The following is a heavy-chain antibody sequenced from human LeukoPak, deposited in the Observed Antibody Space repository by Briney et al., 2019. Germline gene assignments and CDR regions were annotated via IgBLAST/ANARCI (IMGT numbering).Heavy chain of an antibody. J-gene: IGHJ4*02. CDR1: GGSISSYY. CDR3: ATYRTSLTTFDY. CDR2: IYYTGST. Sequence: SETLSLTCTVSGGSISSYYWSWIRQPPGKGLEWIGYIYYTGSTNYNPSLKSRVTISVDTSKNQFSLKLSSVTAADTAVYYCATYRTSLTTFDYWGQGTLVTVSS. V-gene: IGHV4-59*01. D-gene: IGHD4/OR15-4a*01.